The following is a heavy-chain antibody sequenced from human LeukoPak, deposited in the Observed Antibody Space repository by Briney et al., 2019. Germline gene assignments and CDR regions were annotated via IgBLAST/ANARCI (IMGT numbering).Heavy chain of an antibody. CDR2: MNPTSGAT. CDR3: AREFRTTTWSYDAFDL. J-gene: IGHJ3*01. V-gene: IGHV1-2*02. D-gene: IGHD1/OR15-1a*01. Sequence: GASVKVSCKASGYTFTSYYMHWVRQAPGQGLEWVGWMNPTSGATNYAQNFQGRVTLTRDTSNNTSYMELSSLTSDDTAVYYCAREFRTTTWSYDAFDLWGQGTMVTVPS. CDR1: GYTFTSYY.